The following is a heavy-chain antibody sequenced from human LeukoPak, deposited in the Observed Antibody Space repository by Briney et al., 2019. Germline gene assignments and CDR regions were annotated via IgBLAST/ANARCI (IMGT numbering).Heavy chain of an antibody. J-gene: IGHJ4*02. Sequence: GASVKVSCKASGYTFTGYYMHWVRQAPGQGLEWMGWINPNSGGTNYAQKFQGWVTMTRDTSTSTAYMELSRLRSDDTAVYYCARDLRSGAAAGTAYDYWGQGTLVTVSS. CDR2: INPNSGGT. CDR3: ARDLRSGAAAGTAYDY. D-gene: IGHD6-13*01. CDR1: GYTFTGYY. V-gene: IGHV1-2*04.